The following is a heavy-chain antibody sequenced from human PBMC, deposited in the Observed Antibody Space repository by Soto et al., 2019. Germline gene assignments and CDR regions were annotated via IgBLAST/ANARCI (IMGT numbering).Heavy chain of an antibody. CDR2: ISSSSGTI. Sequence: EVQLVESGGGLVQPGESLRLSCAASGFTFAGYSMNWVRQAPGKGLEWISYISSSSGTIYYAESVKGRFTISRDNAKSSLFLDMNSLRDEDTAVYYCAGGYYFDSGGRRIWGQGVLVTVSS. CDR1: GFTFAGYS. CDR3: AGGYYFDSGGRRI. J-gene: IGHJ4*02. V-gene: IGHV3-48*02. D-gene: IGHD3-22*01.